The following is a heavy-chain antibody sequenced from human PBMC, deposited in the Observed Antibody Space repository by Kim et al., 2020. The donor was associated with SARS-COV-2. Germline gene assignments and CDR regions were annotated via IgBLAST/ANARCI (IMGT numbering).Heavy chain of an antibody. J-gene: IGHJ5*02. D-gene: IGHD1-26*01. CDR1: GGTFSSYA. V-gene: IGHV1-69*04. Sequence: SVKVSCKASGGTFSSYAISWVRQAPGQGLEWMGRIIPILGIANYAQKFQGRVTITADKSTSTAYMELSSLRSEDTAVYYWARVSVGATGRMGFDPWGQGTLVTVSS. CDR2: IIPILGIA. CDR3: ARVSVGATGRMGFDP.